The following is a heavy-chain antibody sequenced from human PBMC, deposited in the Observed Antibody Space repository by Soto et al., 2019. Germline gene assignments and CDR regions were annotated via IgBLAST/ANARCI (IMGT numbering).Heavy chain of an antibody. Sequence: ETLSLTCTVSGGSVSSGSYYWSWIRQPPGKGLEWIGYIYYSGSTNYNPSLKSRVTISVDTSKNQFSLKLSSVTAADTAVYYCARSRPNYDFWSGYPYNWFDPWGQGTLVTVSS. J-gene: IGHJ5*02. CDR1: GGSVSSGSYY. CDR3: ARSRPNYDFWSGYPYNWFDP. CDR2: IYYSGST. D-gene: IGHD3-3*01. V-gene: IGHV4-61*01.